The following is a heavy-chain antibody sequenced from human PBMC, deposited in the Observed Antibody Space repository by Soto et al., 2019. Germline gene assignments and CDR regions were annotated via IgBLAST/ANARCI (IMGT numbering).Heavy chain of an antibody. V-gene: IGHV1-2*04. CDR2: INPNSGGT. Sequence: QVQLVQSGAEVKKPGASVKVSCKASGYSFTDYHIHWVRQAPGQGLEWLGRINPNSGGTITAQKFQGWVTMTTATSIITASMELTRLTSDVTAIYYCARGDSTDCSNGVCSFFYNHDMDVWGQGTPVTVAS. CDR3: ARGDSTDCSNGVCSFFYNHDMDV. D-gene: IGHD2-8*01. J-gene: IGHJ6*02. CDR1: GYSFTDYH.